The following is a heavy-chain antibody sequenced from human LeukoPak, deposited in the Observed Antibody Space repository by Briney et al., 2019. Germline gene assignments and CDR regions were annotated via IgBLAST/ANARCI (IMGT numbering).Heavy chain of an antibody. CDR3: ARDSSPTTGGYYMDV. Sequence: GGSLRLSCAASGFTFRSDWMHWVRQAPEKGLVWVSRINTDGSSTNYADSVKGRFTISRDNAKNTLYLQMNSLRAEDTAVYYCARDSSPTTGGYYMDVWGKGTTVTVSS. CDR1: GFTFRSDW. V-gene: IGHV3-74*01. CDR2: INTDGSST. J-gene: IGHJ6*03. D-gene: IGHD1-14*01.